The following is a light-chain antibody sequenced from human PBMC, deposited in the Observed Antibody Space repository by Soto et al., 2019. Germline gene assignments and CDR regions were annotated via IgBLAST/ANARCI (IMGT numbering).Light chain of an antibody. J-gene: IGKJ2*01. CDR1: QSISSY. CDR2: AAS. Sequence: DIQMTQSPSSLSASVGDRVTITCRASQSISSYLNWYQQKPGKAPKLLIYAASSLQSGVPSRFSGSGAETDINLTISSLQPEECATYYCQQRYSTPYTFGQGTKLEIK. CDR3: QQRYSTPYT. V-gene: IGKV1-39*01.